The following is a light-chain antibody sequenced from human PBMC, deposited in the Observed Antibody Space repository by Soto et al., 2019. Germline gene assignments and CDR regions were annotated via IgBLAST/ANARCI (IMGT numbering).Light chain of an antibody. CDR3: QTWGTGIQV. CDR1: SGHSNYA. CDR2: LNSDGSH. V-gene: IGLV4-69*01. J-gene: IGLJ2*01. Sequence: QLVLTQSPSASASLGASVKLTCTLSSGHSNYAIAWHQRQPEQGPRYLMKLNSDGSHSKGDGIPDRFSGSSSGTERYLTISRLQSEDEADYYCQTWGTGIQVFGGGTKLTVL.